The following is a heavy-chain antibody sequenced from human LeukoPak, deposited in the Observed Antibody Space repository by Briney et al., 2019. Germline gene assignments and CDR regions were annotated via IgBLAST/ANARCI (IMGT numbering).Heavy chain of an antibody. Sequence: GRSLRLSCAASGFTFSSYGMHWVRQAPGKGLEWVAVIWYDGSNKYYADSVKGRFTISRDNSKSTPYLQMNSLRAEDTAVYYCARVATATPAPYFDYWGQGALVTVSS. CDR2: IWYDGSNK. V-gene: IGHV3-33*01. D-gene: IGHD2-15*01. CDR3: ARVATATPAPYFDY. J-gene: IGHJ4*02. CDR1: GFTFSSYG.